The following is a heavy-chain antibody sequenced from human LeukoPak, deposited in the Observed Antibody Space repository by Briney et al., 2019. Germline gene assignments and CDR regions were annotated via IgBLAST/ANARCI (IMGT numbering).Heavy chain of an antibody. CDR3: AKDLVATRYCSGGSCYLFDH. CDR2: ISGSGGST. J-gene: IGHJ4*02. CDR1: GFTFSSFA. V-gene: IGHV3-23*01. D-gene: IGHD2-15*01. Sequence: VGSLRLSCAASGFTFSSFAMSWVRQAPGQGLEWGSAISGSGGSTYYADSVKGRFTISRDNYKNTLYLQMNSLRAEDTDVYYCAKDLVATRYCSGGSCYLFDHWGQGTLVTVSS.